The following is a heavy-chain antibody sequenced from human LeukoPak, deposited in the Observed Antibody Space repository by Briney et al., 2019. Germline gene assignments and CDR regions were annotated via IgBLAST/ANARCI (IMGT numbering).Heavy chain of an antibody. CDR3: ARGGGDSGYDYDDF. CDR1: GFTFSYYS. Sequence: GGSLRLSCAASGFTFSYYSMNWVRQSPGKGLEWVSSISRSSTYTYYADSPKGRIAISRDNSKNSLYLQMNSLRVEDTAVYYCARGGGDSGYDYDDFWGQGTLVTVSS. V-gene: IGHV3-21*01. D-gene: IGHD5-12*01. CDR2: ISRSSTYT. J-gene: IGHJ4*02.